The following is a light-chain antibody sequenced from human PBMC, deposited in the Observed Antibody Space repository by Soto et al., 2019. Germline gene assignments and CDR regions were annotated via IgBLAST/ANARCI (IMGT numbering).Light chain of an antibody. CDR3: AAWDDSLSGPAV. V-gene: IGLV1-47*01. Sequence: VLTQPPSASGTPGQRVTISCSGSSSNIGSNYVYWYQQLPGTAPKLLIYRNNQRPSGVPDRFSGSKSGTSASLAISGLRSEDEADYYCAAWDDSLSGPAVFGGGTQLTVL. CDR2: RNN. J-gene: IGLJ7*01. CDR1: SSNIGSNY.